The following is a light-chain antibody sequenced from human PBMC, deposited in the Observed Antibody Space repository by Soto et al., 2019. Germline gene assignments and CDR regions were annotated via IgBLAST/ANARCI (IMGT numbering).Light chain of an antibody. CDR1: QSVSSSD. CDR3: QQYGSSQS. Sequence: EIGLTQSPGTLSLSPGERATLSCRASQSVSSSDLAWYQQKPGQAPSLLIYCASSRATGIPDRFSGSGSGTAFTLTISRLEPEDFAVYYCQQYGSSQSFGQGTKGEIK. J-gene: IGKJ1*01. CDR2: CAS. V-gene: IGKV3-20*01.